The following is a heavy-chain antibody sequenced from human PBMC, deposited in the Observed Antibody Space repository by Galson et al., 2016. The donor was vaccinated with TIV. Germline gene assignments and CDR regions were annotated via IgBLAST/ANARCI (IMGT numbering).Heavy chain of an antibody. CDR1: GYPFSAYT. CDR3: VREADYGSGSLYFDY. D-gene: IGHD3-10*01. J-gene: IGHJ4*01. V-gene: IGHV1-3*04. Sequence: SVKVSCKASGYPFSAYTMHWVRQAPGERLEWMGWINIRNGYAKYSENFEARVAITRDSSATTAYMEMGSLPSEDTAVYYCVREADYGSGSLYFDYWGHGTLVTVSS. CDR2: INIRNGYA.